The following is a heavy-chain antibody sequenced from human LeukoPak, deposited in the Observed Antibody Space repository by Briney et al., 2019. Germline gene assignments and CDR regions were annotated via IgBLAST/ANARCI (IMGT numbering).Heavy chain of an antibody. CDR2: IYYSGST. CDR3: ARSAQHKAFDI. D-gene: IGHD2-21*01. Sequence: GSLRLSCAASGFTFSGYAMAWIRQPPGKGLEWIGYIYYSGSTNYNPSLKSRVTISVDTSKNQFSLKLSSVTAADTAVYYCARSAQHKAFDIWGQGTMVTVSS. V-gene: IGHV4-59*01. J-gene: IGHJ3*02. CDR1: GFTFSGYA.